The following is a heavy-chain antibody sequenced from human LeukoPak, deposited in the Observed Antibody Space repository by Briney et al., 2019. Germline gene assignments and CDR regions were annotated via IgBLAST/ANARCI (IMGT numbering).Heavy chain of an antibody. CDR3: ARDPGAPVRAFDI. Sequence: SVKVSCKASRDTFTRCAFSWLRQAPGQGLEWMGGIIPIDGTANFAQKFQGRVTITADQSTSTAYMELSSLRSEDTAIYYCARDPGAPVRAFDIWGQGTLGTVSS. CDR1: RDTFTRCA. V-gene: IGHV1-69*01. CDR2: IIPIDGTA. J-gene: IGHJ3*02. D-gene: IGHD3-10*01.